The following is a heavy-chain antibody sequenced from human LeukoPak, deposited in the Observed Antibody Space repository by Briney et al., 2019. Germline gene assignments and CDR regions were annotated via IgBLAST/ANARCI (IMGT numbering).Heavy chain of an antibody. D-gene: IGHD3-10*01. CDR2: INSDGSST. CDR3: ARAYGWGSYLEYYFDY. CDR1: GFTFSSYW. Sequence: GGSLRLSCATSGFTFSSYWMHWVRQAPGKGLVWVSRINSDGSSTSYADSVKGRFTISRDNAKNTLYLQMNSLRAEDTAVYYCARAYGWGSYLEYYFDYWGQGTLVTVSS. V-gene: IGHV3-74*01. J-gene: IGHJ4*02.